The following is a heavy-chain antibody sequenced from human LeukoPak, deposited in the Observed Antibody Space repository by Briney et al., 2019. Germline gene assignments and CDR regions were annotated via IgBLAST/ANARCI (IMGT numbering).Heavy chain of an antibody. Sequence: SETLSLTCTVSGGSISSFYWSWIRQPPGKGLEWIGYIYYSGSTNYNPSLKSRVTISVDTSKSQLPLKLRSVTAADTAVYYCARLAGGTNWFDPWGQGTLVTVSS. J-gene: IGHJ5*02. CDR1: GGSISSFY. V-gene: IGHV4-59*01. D-gene: IGHD6-13*01. CDR2: IYYSGST. CDR3: ARLAGGTNWFDP.